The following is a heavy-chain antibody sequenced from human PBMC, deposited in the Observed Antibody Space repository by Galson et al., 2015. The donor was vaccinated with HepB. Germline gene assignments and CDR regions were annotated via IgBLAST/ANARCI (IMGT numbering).Heavy chain of an antibody. J-gene: IGHJ4*02. D-gene: IGHD6-13*01. CDR2: INPNSGGT. Sequence: SVKVSCKASGYTFTGYYMHWVRQAPGQGLEWMGRINPNSGGTNYAQKFQGRVTMTRDTSISTAYMELSRLRSDDTAVYYCARDSSSWKRVPGYWGQGTLVTVSS. CDR1: GYTFTGYY. V-gene: IGHV1-2*06. CDR3: ARDSSSWKRVPGY.